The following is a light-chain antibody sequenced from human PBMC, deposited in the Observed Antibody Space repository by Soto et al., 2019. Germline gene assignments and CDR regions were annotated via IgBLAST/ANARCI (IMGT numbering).Light chain of an antibody. J-gene: IGKJ1*01. CDR1: QSLVYSNGNTY. CDR3: LQGTHRPRM. Sequence: DVMMTQSPLSLPVTLGQPASISCRSSQSLVYSNGNTYLNWFQQRPGQSPRRLIYKVSIRDSGAXEGXXXXXXXXXXXLTISRGEAEDVGVYLCLQGTHRPRMFAQGTKEET. V-gene: IGKV2-30*01. CDR2: KVS.